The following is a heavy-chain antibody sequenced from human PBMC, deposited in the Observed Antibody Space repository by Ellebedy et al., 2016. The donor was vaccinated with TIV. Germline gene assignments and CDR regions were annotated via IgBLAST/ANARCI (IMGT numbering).Heavy chain of an antibody. CDR3: VSSTSMDAFDL. Sequence: SETLSLTCAVSGGSLSDNYWTWIRQPPGKGLEWIGYLYYTGSTNYNPSLKSRVTISVNTPRNQFSLKVTSVTAADPAVYYCVSSTSMDAFDLWGQGTMVTVSS. V-gene: IGHV4-59*01. CDR2: LYYTGST. J-gene: IGHJ3*01. CDR1: GGSLSDNY. D-gene: IGHD2/OR15-2a*01.